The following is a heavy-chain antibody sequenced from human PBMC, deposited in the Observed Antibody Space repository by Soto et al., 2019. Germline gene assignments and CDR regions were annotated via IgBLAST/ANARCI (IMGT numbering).Heavy chain of an antibody. CDR3: AKDRRILGGDPSFDY. CDR1: GFTFSSYA. Sequence: PGGSLRLSCAASGFTFSSYAMSWVRQAPGKGLEWVSAISGSGGSTYYADSVKGRFTISRDNSKNTLYLQMNSLRAEDTAVYYCAKDRRILGGDPSFDYWGQGTLVTSPQ. D-gene: IGHD2-21*01. V-gene: IGHV3-23*01. J-gene: IGHJ4*02. CDR2: ISGSGGST.